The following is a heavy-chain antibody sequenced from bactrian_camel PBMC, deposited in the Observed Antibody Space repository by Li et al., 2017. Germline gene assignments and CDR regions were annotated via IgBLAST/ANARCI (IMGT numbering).Heavy chain of an antibody. CDR1: GFTTSGGC. V-gene: IGHV3S28*01. CDR2: IYTGGSNT. J-gene: IGHJ4*01. D-gene: IGHD4*01. CDR3: GADHRPLCLIAGTNYENTN. Sequence: QLVESGGGSVQAGGSLKLSCAVSGFTTSGGCMGWFRQRPGEGREGVAAIYTGGSNTWNSESVKGRFTISRDKLNGTLDLQMNSLKPEDTGIYYCGADHRPLCLIAGTNYENTNWGQGTQVTVS.